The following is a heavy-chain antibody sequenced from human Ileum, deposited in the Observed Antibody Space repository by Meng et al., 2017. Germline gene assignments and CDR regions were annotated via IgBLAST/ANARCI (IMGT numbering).Heavy chain of an antibody. Sequence: QVQLQESGPRLVKPSQTLSLTGTVSGGSISSGDYYWSWVRKSPGKGPEWIGYIYSNGNTYSNPSLRGRLMISIDTSKNQFALKLSSVTAADTAVYYCARAPKYCTNAVCSRPLDSWGQGTLVTVSS. V-gene: IGHV4-30-4*01. CDR1: GGSISSGDYY. J-gene: IGHJ4*02. D-gene: IGHD2-8*01. CDR2: IYSNGNT. CDR3: ARAPKYCTNAVCSRPLDS.